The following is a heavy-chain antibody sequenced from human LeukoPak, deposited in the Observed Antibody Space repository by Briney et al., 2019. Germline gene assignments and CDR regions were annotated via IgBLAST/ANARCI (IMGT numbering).Heavy chain of an antibody. J-gene: IGHJ4*02. CDR1: GGSISSSSYY. V-gene: IGHV4-39*07. CDR2: IYYSGST. D-gene: IGHD3-10*01. Sequence: SETLSLTCTVSGGSISSSSYYWGWIRQPPGKGLEWIGSIYYSGSTYYNPSLKSRVTISVDTSKNQFSLKLSSVTAADTAVYYCARDGLGSYGSGSRPFDYWGQGTLVTVSS. CDR3: ARDGLGSYGSGSRPFDY.